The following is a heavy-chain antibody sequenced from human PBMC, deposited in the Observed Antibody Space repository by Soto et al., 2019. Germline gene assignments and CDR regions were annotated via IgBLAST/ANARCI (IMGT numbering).Heavy chain of an antibody. V-gene: IGHV3-9*01. CDR2: ISWNSGSI. J-gene: IGHJ1*01. CDR1: GFTFDDYA. CDR3: AKGEYRSGKLHH. Sequence: GGSLRLSCAASGFTFDDYAMHWVRQAPGKGLEWVSGISWNSGSIGYVDSVKGRFTISRDNAKNSLFLQMNSLRVEDTALYYCAKGEYRSGKLHHWGQGTLVTVSS. D-gene: IGHD6-19*01.